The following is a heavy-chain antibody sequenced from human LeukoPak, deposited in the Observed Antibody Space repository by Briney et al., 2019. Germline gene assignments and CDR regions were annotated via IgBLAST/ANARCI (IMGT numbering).Heavy chain of an antibody. V-gene: IGHV4-61*01. J-gene: IGHJ4*02. CDR3: ARERGGSQYYFDY. CDR1: GGSVSSGSYY. Sequence: SETLSLTCTVSGGSVSSGSYYWSWIRQPPGKGLEWIGYIYYSGSTNYNPSLKSRVTISVDTSKNQFSLKLSSVTAADTAVYYCARERGGSQYYFDYWGQGTLVTVSS. D-gene: IGHD2-15*01. CDR2: IYYSGST.